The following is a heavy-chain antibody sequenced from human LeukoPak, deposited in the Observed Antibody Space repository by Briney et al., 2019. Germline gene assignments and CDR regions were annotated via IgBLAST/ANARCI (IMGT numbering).Heavy chain of an antibody. CDR1: GDSISSYY. J-gene: IGHJ3*02. CDR3: ARDRYPTVVTPYAFDI. Sequence: PSETLSLTCTVSGDSISSYYWSWIRQPPGKGLEWIGYIYYSGSTNYNPSLKSRVTISVDTSKNQFSLKLSSVTAADTAVYYCARDRYPTVVTPYAFDIWGQGTMVTVSS. D-gene: IGHD4-23*01. V-gene: IGHV4-59*01. CDR2: IYYSGST.